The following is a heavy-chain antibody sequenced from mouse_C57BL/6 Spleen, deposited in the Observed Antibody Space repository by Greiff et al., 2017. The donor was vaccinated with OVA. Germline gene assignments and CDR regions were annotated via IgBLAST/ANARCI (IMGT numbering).Heavy chain of an antibody. V-gene: IGHV1-50*01. Sequence: QVQLQQPGAELVKPGASVKLSCKASGYTFTSYWMQWVKQRPGQGLEWIGEIDPSDSYTNYNQKFKGKATLTVDTSSSTAYMQLSSLTSEDSAVYYCARTGTLYFDSGGKGTTPTVSS. CDR3: ARTGTLYFDS. D-gene: IGHD4-1*01. CDR1: GYTFTSYW. CDR2: IDPSDSYT. J-gene: IGHJ2*01.